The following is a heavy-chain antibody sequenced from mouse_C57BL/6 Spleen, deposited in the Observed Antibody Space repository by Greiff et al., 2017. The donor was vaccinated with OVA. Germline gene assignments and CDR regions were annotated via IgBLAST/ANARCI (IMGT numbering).Heavy chain of an antibody. Sequence: EVKLMESGAELVKPGASVKLSCTASGFNIKDYYMHWVKQRTEQGLEWIGRIDPEDGETKYAPKFTGKATITADTSSNSAYLQLSSLTSEDTAVYYCAIPHWGAIDYWGQGTSVTVSS. J-gene: IGHJ4*01. CDR3: AIPHWGAIDY. V-gene: IGHV14-2*01. CDR2: IDPEDGET. D-gene: IGHD4-1*01. CDR1: GFNIKDYY.